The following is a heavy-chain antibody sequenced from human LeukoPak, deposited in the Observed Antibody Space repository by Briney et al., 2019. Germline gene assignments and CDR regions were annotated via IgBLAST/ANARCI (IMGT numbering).Heavy chain of an antibody. V-gene: IGHV3-9*01. Sequence: GRSLRLSCAASGFTFDDYAMHWVRQAPGEGVEWVSGISWNSGSIGYADSVKGRFTISRDNAKNSLYLQMNSLRAEDTALYYCAKSVATISGIVDYWGQGTLVTVSS. CDR1: GFTFDDYA. J-gene: IGHJ4*02. D-gene: IGHD5-24*01. CDR2: ISWNSGSI. CDR3: AKSVATISGIVDY.